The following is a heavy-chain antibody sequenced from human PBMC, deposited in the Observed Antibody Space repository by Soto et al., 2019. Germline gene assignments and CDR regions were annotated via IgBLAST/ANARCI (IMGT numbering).Heavy chain of an antibody. CDR2: IYATGTT. Sequence: SETLSLTCTVSGASISGFYWSWIRKSAGKGLEWIGRIYATGTTDYNPSLKSRVMMSVDTSKKQFSLKLRSVTAADTAVYYCVRDGTKTLWDWFDPWGQGISFTVSS. D-gene: IGHD1-1*01. J-gene: IGHJ5*02. CDR1: GASISGFY. CDR3: VRDGTKTLWDWFDP. V-gene: IGHV4-4*07.